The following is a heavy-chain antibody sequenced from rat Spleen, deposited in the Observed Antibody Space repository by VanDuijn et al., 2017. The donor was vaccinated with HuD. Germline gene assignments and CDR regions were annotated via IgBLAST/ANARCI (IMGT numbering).Heavy chain of an antibody. Sequence: EVQLAESGGGLVQPGRSMKLSCAASGFTFSNYDMAWVRQAPTKGLEWVASITYDGSSTYYRDSVKGRFPISRDNAKSTLYLQMDSLRSEDTASYYCARHGNNYGWFAYWGQGTLVTVSS. D-gene: IGHD1-10*01. CDR3: ARHGNNYGWFAY. CDR2: ITYDGSST. CDR1: GFTFSNYD. V-gene: IGHV5-22*01. J-gene: IGHJ3*01.